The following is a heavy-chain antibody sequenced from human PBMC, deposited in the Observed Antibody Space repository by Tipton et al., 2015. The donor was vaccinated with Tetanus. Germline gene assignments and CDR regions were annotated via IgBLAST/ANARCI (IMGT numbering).Heavy chain of an antibody. CDR2: IYPGDSDT. V-gene: IGHV5-51*01. J-gene: IGHJ3*02. Sequence: QLAQSGAEVKKPGESLKISCKGSGYSFTSYWIGWVRQMPGKGLEWMGIIYPGDSDTRYSPSFQGQVTISADKSISTAYLQWSSLKASDTALYYCATPGQVTVDAFDIWGQWSMVTVSS. D-gene: IGHD2-21*02. CDR3: ATPGQVTVDAFDI. CDR1: GYSFTSYW.